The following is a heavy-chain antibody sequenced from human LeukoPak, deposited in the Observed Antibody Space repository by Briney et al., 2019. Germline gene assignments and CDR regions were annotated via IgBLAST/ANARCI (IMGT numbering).Heavy chain of an antibody. D-gene: IGHD4-23*01. J-gene: IGHJ4*02. CDR3: ASKPVVPASQGHYFDS. V-gene: IGHV4-59*11. Sequence: SQTLSLTCTVSTPSLTTQYWSWVRHPQGKGLEWIGNFHYNEETSVNSSHNRRVTTSIDTSKNQFSLILNAVTAADTAVYYCASKPVVPASQGHYFDSWGPGSLVTVSS. CDR2: FHYNEET. CDR1: TPSLTTQY.